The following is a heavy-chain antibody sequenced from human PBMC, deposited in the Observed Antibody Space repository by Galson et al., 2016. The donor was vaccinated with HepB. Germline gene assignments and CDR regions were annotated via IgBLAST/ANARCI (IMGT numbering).Heavy chain of an antibody. CDR1: GGSFTAHY. CDR3: ARMEKWPTAHADF. Sequence: SETLSLTCAVYGGSFTAHYWTWIRQHPGKGFEWIGDINHGGSTSYNPSHGSRVTISVDTSKNQLSLSLRSVTAADTAVYFCARMEKWPTAHADFWGQGTLVTVSS. CDR2: INHGGST. J-gene: IGHJ4*02. D-gene: IGHD5-12*01. V-gene: IGHV4-34*01.